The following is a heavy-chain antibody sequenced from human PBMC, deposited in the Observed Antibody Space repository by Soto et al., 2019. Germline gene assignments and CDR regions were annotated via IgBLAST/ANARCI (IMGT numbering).Heavy chain of an antibody. V-gene: IGHV1-46*01. CDR3: AIDSRYRVDAFDI. J-gene: IGHJ3*02. D-gene: IGHD5-18*01. CDR1: GYGFTRHY. CDR2: IFPGGVNI. Sequence: EASVKVSCKAIGYGFTRHYIHWVRQAPGQGLEWMGTIFPGGVNIAYAQKFQGRVTMTKDTSTSTVYMELNSLTSEDTAVYYCAIDSRYRVDAFDIWGQGTLVTVSS.